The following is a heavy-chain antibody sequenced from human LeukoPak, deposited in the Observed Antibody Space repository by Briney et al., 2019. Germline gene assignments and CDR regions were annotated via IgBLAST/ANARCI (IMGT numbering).Heavy chain of an antibody. Sequence: ASVKVSCKASGGTFSRYAISWVRQAPGQGLEWKGWIIPIFGTANYAQKFQGRVTITTDESTSTAYMELSSLRSEDTAVYYCARGSRRYYDSSGYSSEQNINWFDPGGQGTLATVSS. V-gene: IGHV1-69*05. CDR3: ARGSRRYYDSSGYSSEQNINWFDP. CDR1: GGTFSRYA. J-gene: IGHJ5*02. D-gene: IGHD3-22*01. CDR2: IIPIFGTA.